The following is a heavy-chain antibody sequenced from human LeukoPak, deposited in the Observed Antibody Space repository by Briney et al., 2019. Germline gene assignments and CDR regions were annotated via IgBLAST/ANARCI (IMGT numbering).Heavy chain of an antibody. CDR1: GYTFASYY. CDR3: AREGSHIVEVPAERYFDY. Sequence: ASVKVSCKASGYTFASYYMHWVRQAPGQGLEWMGIINPSGGSTSYAQKFQGRVTMTRDTSTSTVYMELSSLRSEDTAVYYCAREGSHIVEVPAERYFDYWGQGTLVTVSS. J-gene: IGHJ4*02. V-gene: IGHV1-46*03. CDR2: INPSGGST. D-gene: IGHD2-2*01.